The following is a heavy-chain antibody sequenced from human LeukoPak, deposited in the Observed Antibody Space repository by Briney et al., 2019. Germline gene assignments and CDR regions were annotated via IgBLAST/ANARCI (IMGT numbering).Heavy chain of an antibody. D-gene: IGHD6-13*01. J-gene: IGHJ4*02. V-gene: IGHV4-39*01. CDR1: GGSISSSSYY. CDR3: ARHEDPGYSSSWSFDY. CDR2: IYYSGST. Sequence: SETLSLTCTFSGGSISSSSYYWGWIRQPPGKGLEWIGSIYYSGSTYYNPSLKSRVTISVDTSRNQFSLKLSSVTAADTAVYYCARHEDPGYSSSWSFDYWGQGTLVTVSS.